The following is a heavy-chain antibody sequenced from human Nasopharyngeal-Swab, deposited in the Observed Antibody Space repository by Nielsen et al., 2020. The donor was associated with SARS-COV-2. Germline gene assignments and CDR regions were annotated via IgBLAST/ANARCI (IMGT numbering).Heavy chain of an antibody. CDR2: IYSGGST. CDR1: GFTVISNY. J-gene: IGHJ3*02. Sequence: GESLKISCASSGFTVISNYMSWVRQAPGKGLEWVSVIYSGGSTYYADSVKGRFTISRDNSKNTLYLQMNSLRAEDTAVYYCARESGVNCGGDCYGAFDIWGQGTMVTVYS. V-gene: IGHV3-66*01. CDR3: ARESGVNCGGDCYGAFDI. D-gene: IGHD2-21*02.